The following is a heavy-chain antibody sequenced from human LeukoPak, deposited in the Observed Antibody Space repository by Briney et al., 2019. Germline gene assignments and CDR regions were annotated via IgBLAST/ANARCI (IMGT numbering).Heavy chain of an antibody. V-gene: IGHV1-69*04. J-gene: IGHJ4*02. D-gene: IGHD4-17*01. CDR3: ARRTPGDPDD. Sequence: GSSVKVSCKASGGTFPNYAINWVRQAPGQGLEWMGRIVPVLRVVYYAQKLQGRVTITADLSTSTSYMDLSSLRFEDAAVYYCARRTPGDPDDWGQGTLVTVSS. CDR1: GGTFPNYA. CDR2: IVPVLRVV.